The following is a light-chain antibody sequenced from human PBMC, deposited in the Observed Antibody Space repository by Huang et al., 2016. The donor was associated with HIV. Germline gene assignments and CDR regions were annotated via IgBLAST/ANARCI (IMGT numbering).Light chain of an antibody. Sequence: DIQMTQSPSSLSASVVDRVTITCRASQSINSYLNWYHQKPGKAPKVLIYAASSLQSGGPSRVSGSGSGTDFTLTINSLQPEDFAIYYCQQSYNTPLTFGGGTRLEIK. J-gene: IGKJ4*01. V-gene: IGKV1-39*01. CDR1: QSINSY. CDR3: QQSYNTPLT. CDR2: AAS.